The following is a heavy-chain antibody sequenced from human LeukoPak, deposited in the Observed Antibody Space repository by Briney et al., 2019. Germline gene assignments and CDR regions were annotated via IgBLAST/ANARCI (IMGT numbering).Heavy chain of an antibody. CDR2: IYYSGST. D-gene: IGHD1-1*01. J-gene: IGHJ5*02. CDR3: ARDPRGGTSRDNWFDP. CDR1: GGSISSYY. Sequence: SETLSLTCTVSGGSISSYYWSWIRQPPPKGLDWIGCIYYSGSTNYNPSLKSRVTISVDTSKTQFSLKLNSVTAADTAVYYCARDPRGGTSRDNWFDPWGQGTLVTVSS. V-gene: IGHV4-59*01.